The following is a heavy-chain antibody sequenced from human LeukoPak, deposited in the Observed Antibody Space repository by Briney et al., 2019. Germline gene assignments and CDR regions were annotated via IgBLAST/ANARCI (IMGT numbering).Heavy chain of an antibody. CDR1: GGSISSRSYY. CDR2: IYYSGDT. Sequence: PSETLSLTCTVSGGSISSRSYYWGWIRQPPGKGLEWIANIYYSGDTYYNPSLKSRVTISVDTSKNQFSLKLSSVTAADTAVYYCARGRRAARFQPDKGFDYWGQGTLVTVSS. V-gene: IGHV4-39*07. J-gene: IGHJ4*02. CDR3: ARGRRAARFQPDKGFDY. D-gene: IGHD6-6*01.